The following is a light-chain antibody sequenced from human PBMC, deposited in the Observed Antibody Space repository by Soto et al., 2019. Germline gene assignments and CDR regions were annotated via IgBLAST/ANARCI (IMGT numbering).Light chain of an antibody. V-gene: IGLV2-23*01. CDR1: SSDVGTYKP. CDR3: CSFAGSSTS. J-gene: IGLJ3*02. CDR2: DDT. Sequence: LTQPASVSGSPGQSITISCTGTSSDVGTYKPVSWYQQYPGKAPKVIIYDDTKRPSGVSSRFSGSKSGNTASLTISGLQAEDEADYYCCSFAGSSTSFGGGTKVTVL.